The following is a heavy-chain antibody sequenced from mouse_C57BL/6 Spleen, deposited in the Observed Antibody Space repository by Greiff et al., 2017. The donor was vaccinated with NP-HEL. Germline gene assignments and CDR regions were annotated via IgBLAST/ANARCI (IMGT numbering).Heavy chain of an antibody. CDR2: ISSGSSTI. J-gene: IGHJ3*01. V-gene: IGHV5-17*01. Sequence: EVQRVESGGGLVKPGGSLKLSCAASGFTFSDYGMHWVRQAPEKGLEWVAYISSGSSTIYYADTVKGRFTISRDNAKNTLFLQMTSLRSEDTAMYYCARDYDYDRFAYWGQGTLVTVSA. CDR1: GFTFSDYG. CDR3: ARDYDYDRFAY. D-gene: IGHD2-4*01.